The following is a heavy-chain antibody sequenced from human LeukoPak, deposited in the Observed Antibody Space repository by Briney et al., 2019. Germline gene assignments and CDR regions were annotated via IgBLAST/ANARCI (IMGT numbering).Heavy chain of an antibody. D-gene: IGHD3-10*01. V-gene: IGHV3-30*02. Sequence: PGGSLRLSCAASGFTFSSYGMHWVRQAPGKGLEWVAFIRYDGSNKYYADSVRGRFTISRDNSKNTLYLQMNSLRAEDTAVYYCAKDRADYYGSGDEAFDIWGQGTMVTVSS. CDR3: AKDRADYYGSGDEAFDI. CDR2: IRYDGSNK. J-gene: IGHJ3*02. CDR1: GFTFSSYG.